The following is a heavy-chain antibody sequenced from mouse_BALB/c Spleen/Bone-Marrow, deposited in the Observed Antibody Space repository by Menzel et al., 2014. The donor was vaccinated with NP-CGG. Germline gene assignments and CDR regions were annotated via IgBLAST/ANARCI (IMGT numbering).Heavy chain of an antibody. CDR2: IYPGDGDT. Sequence: SGAELAKPGASVKMSCKASGYTFTSYWMQWVKQRPRQGLEWIGAIYPGDGDTRYTQKFKGKATLTADKSSSTTYMQLSSLASEDSAVYYCARSEGNYAMDYWGQGTSVTVSS. CDR3: ARSEGNYAMDY. CDR1: GYTFTSYW. J-gene: IGHJ4*01. V-gene: IGHV1-87*01.